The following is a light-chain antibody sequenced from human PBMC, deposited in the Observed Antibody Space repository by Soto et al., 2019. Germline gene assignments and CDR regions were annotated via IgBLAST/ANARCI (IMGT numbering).Light chain of an antibody. CDR3: CSYDGSSTSLV. CDR1: SSDVGSYNL. Sequence: QSALTQPASVSGSPGQSITISCTGTSSDVGSYNLVSWYQQHPGKAPKLMIYEGSKRPSGVSNRFSGSKSGNTASLTISGLQAEDEADHYCCSYDGSSTSLVFGNGNKVTV. CDR2: EGS. V-gene: IGLV2-23*01. J-gene: IGLJ1*01.